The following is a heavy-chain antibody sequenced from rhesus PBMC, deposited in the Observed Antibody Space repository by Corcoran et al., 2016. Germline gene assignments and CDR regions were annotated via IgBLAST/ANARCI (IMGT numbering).Heavy chain of an antibody. V-gene: IGHV4-99*01. CDR3: ARQSSYAYYFDY. D-gene: IGHD4-4*01. CDR2: IGGSSGSA. CDR1: GYSISSGYY. J-gene: IGHJ4*01. Sequence: QVQLQESGPGLVKPSETLSLTCAVSGYSISSGYYWGWNRQPPGKGLVWIGDIGGSSGSAYYNPSHKSRVTISKDTSKNQFSLKLSSVTAADTAVYYCARQSSYAYYFDYWGQGVLVTVSS.